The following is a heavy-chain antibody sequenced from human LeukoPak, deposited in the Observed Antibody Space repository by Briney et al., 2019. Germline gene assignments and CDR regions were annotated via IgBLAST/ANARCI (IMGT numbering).Heavy chain of an antibody. Sequence: LAPGSSRVTFSNCENHWVRQTPKKRLEWVSYISSSGSTIYYADSVKGRFTISRDNAKNSLYLQMNSLRAEDTAVYYCARGTWWEYDYWGQGTLVTVSS. CDR1: RVTFSNCE. D-gene: IGHD1-26*01. J-gene: IGHJ4*02. V-gene: IGHV3-48*03. CDR2: ISSSGSTI. CDR3: ARGTWWEYDY.